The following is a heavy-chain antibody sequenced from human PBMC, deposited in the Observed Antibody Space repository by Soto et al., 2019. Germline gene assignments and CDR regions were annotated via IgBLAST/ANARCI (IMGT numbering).Heavy chain of an antibody. V-gene: IGHV5-51*01. CDR1: GFSLNTYW. CDR2: IFPGDSDT. J-gene: IGHJ6*02. CDR3: ARDAPRRDGYNYYYYYGMDV. D-gene: IGHD5-12*01. Sequence: GESLKISCNASGFSLNTYWIGWVRQKPGKGLEWMGSIFPGDSDTRYSPSFQGQVIISADRSISTAYLKLSSVTAADTAVYYCARDAPRRDGYNYYYYYGMDVWGQGTTVTVSS.